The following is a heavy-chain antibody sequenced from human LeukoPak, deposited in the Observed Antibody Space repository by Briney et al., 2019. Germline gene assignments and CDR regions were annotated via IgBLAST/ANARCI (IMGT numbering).Heavy chain of an antibody. CDR3: ARAGSSGWYVFDN. CDR2: IYASGST. Sequence: PSETLSLTCTVSGGSISNYYWSWIRQPAGKGLEWIGRIYASGSTNYNPSLKSRVTMSVDTSKNQLSLKLSSVTAADTAVYYCARAGSSGWYVFDNWAQGTVVTVSS. D-gene: IGHD6-19*01. CDR1: GGSISNYY. V-gene: IGHV4-4*07. J-gene: IGHJ4*02.